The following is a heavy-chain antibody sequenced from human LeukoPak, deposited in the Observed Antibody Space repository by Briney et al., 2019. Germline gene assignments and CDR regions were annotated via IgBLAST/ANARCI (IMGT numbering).Heavy chain of an antibody. V-gene: IGHV1-69*04. D-gene: IGHD3-22*01. CDR2: IIPIFGIA. CDR3: ARDRRYYDSSGYRYYFDY. J-gene: IGHJ4*02. Sequence: SVKVFFKASGGTFSSYAISWVRQAPGQGLEWMGRIIPIFGIANYAQKFQGRVTITADKSTSTAYMELSSLRSEDTAVYYCARDRRYYDSSGYRYYFDYWGQGTLVTVSS. CDR1: GGTFSSYA.